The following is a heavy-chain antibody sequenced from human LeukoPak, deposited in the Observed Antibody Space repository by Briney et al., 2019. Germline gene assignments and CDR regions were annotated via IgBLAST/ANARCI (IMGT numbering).Heavy chain of an antibody. CDR1: GYTFTSYG. D-gene: IGHD7-27*01. CDR3: ASTPGLDWGSSWSPPRYFDY. CDR2: ISAYNGNT. V-gene: IGHV1-18*01. J-gene: IGHJ4*02. Sequence: ASVKVSCKASGYTFTSYGISWVRQAPGQGLEWMGWISAYNGNTNYAQKLQGRVTMTTDTSTSTAYMELRSLRSDDTAVYYCASTPGLDWGSSWSPPRYFDYWGQGTLVTVSS.